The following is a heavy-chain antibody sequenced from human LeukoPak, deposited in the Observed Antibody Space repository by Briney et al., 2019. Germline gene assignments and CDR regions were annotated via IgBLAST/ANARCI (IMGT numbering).Heavy chain of an antibody. D-gene: IGHD3-22*01. V-gene: IGHV3-23*01. CDR1: GFTFSSYA. J-gene: IGHJ4*02. CDR2: ISGSGGST. CDR3: AKGGQRIVGPGRGIYYYDSSGYPSFDY. Sequence: PGGSLRLSCAASGFTFSSYAMSWVRQAPGKGLEWGSAISGSGGSTYYADSVKGRFTISRDNSKNTLYLQMNSLRAEDTAVYYCAKGGQRIVGPGRGIYYYDSSGYPSFDYWGQGTLVTVSS.